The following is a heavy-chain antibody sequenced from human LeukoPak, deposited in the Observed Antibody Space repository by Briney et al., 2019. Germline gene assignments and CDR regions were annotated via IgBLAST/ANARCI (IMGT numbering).Heavy chain of an antibody. V-gene: IGHV1-46*01. CDR1: GYSFLTYG. Sequence: ASVKVSCKASGYSFLTYGINWVRQAPGQGLEWMGIINPSGGSTSYAQKFQGRVTMTRDTSTSTVYMELSSLRSEDTAVYYCARAGLTVDYYGMDVWGQGTTVTVSS. D-gene: IGHD6-19*01. J-gene: IGHJ6*02. CDR3: ARAGLTVDYYGMDV. CDR2: INPSGGST.